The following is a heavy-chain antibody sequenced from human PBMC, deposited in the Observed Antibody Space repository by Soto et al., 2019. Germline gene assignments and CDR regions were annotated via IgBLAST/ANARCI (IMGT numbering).Heavy chain of an antibody. J-gene: IGHJ3*02. D-gene: IGHD3-22*01. Sequence: GGSLRLSCAASGFTFGSYAMTWVRQAPGKGLEWVSDISNSGDSTYYTDSVKGQFTISRDNSTNTLYLQMNSLRAEDTAVYYCTTGVGGYYYDSSDYETNAFDIWGQGTMVTVSS. CDR2: ISNSGDST. V-gene: IGHV3-23*01. CDR3: TTGVGGYYYDSSDYETNAFDI. CDR1: GFTFGSYA.